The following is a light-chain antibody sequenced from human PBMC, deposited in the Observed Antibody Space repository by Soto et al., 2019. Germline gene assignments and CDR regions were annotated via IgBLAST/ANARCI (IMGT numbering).Light chain of an antibody. Sequence: EIEVSQSPGTLSLSPGERDTLPCRASQSVSSNYITWYQQKPGQAPRRLIFGASSRATGIPDRFSGSGSGTDFTLTISRLEPEDFAVYYCQQYGSSPTAFGQGTRLEIK. CDR2: GAS. CDR3: QQYGSSPTA. J-gene: IGKJ1*01. CDR1: QSVSSNY. V-gene: IGKV3-20*01.